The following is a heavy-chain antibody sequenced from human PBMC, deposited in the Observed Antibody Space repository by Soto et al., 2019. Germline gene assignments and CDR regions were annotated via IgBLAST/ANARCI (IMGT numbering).Heavy chain of an antibody. CDR1: VYSFTSYW. CDR3: ASRGGTIAARPVLHYCYYGMDV. Sequence: GESLKISCKGSVYSFTSYWISWVRQMPGKGLEWMGRIDPSDSYTNYSPSFQGHVTISADKSISTAYLQWSSLKASDTAMYYCASRGGTIAARPVLHYCYYGMDVWGQGTTVTVSS. J-gene: IGHJ6*02. CDR2: IDPSDSYT. D-gene: IGHD6-6*01. V-gene: IGHV5-10-1*01.